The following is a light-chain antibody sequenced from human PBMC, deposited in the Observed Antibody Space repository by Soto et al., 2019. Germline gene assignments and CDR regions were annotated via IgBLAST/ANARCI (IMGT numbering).Light chain of an antibody. CDR1: QGISNY. V-gene: IGKV1-27*01. CDR3: QKYNSAHPGVT. CDR2: AAS. Sequence: DIQMTQSPSSLSASVGDRVTITCRASQGISNYLALYQQKPGKVPKLLIYAASTLQSGVPSRFSGSGSGTDFTLTISSLQPEDVATYYCQKYNSAHPGVTFGPGTKVDI. J-gene: IGKJ3*01.